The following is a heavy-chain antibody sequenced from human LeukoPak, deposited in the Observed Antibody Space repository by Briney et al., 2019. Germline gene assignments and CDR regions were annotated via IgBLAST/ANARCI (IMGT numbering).Heavy chain of an antibody. D-gene: IGHD3-10*01. Sequence: PGGSLRLSCAASGFTFSGSAMHWDRQASGKGLEWVGRIRSKTNNYATAYAASVKDRFTISRDDSKNTAYPQMNSLKTEDTAVYYCTRHAASGGSGVDYWGRGTLVTVSS. V-gene: IGHV3-73*01. CDR3: TRHAASGGSGVDY. J-gene: IGHJ4*02. CDR1: GFTFSGSA. CDR2: IRSKTNNYAT.